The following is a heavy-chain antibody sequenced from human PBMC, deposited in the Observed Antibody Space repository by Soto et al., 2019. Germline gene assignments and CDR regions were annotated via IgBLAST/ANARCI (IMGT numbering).Heavy chain of an antibody. CDR3: AADPGYSYGRYYYYGMDV. Sequence: GASVKVSCKASGFTFTSSAVQWVRQARGQRLEWIGWIVVGSGNTNYAQKFQERVTITRDMSTSTAYMELSSLRSEDTAVYYCAADPGYSYGRYYYYGMDVWGQGTTVTVS. CDR2: IVVGSGNT. V-gene: IGHV1-58*01. J-gene: IGHJ6*02. CDR1: GFTFTSSA. D-gene: IGHD5-18*01.